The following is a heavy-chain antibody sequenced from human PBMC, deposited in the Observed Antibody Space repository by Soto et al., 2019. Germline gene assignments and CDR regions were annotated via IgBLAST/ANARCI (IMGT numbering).Heavy chain of an antibody. CDR1: GFTFSNFA. Sequence: EVQVLESGGGSVQPGGSLRLSCAASGFTFSNFAMGWVRHAPGKGLEWVSEITGSTGSTYYADSVRGRFLNTRDNSKNSLQLQMNSLRVEDTDGYYCVKDTSSSPYYMDVWGKGTMVTVSS. CDR3: VKDTSSSPYYMDV. D-gene: IGHD2-2*01. J-gene: IGHJ6*03. CDR2: ITGSTGST. V-gene: IGHV3-23*01.